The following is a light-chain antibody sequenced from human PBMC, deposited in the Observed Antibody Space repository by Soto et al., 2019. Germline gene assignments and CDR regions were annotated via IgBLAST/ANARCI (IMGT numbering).Light chain of an antibody. CDR2: GAS. V-gene: IGKV3-15*01. J-gene: IGKJ2*01. CDR3: QQYNNWPPLYT. CDR1: QSVSSN. Sequence: EIVMTQSPATLSVSPGERATLSCRASQSVSSNLAWYQQKPGQAPMLLIYGASARATGIPVRFSGSGSGTESALTISSLQSEDFAVDYCQQYNNWPPLYTFGQGTKLEIK.